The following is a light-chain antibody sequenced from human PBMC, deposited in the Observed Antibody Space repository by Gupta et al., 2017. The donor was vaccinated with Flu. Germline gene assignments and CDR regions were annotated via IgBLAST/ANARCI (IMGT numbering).Light chain of an antibody. CDR1: IETEV. CDR2: DDS. J-gene: IGLJ1*01. V-gene: IGLV3-21*02. Sequence: IETEVVHWYQQKTGQAPVVVVYDDSERPSGIPERFSGSHSGNKATLTTSSVEAGDEADYYCQVWDYRRDHPLSVFGTGTKVTVL. CDR3: QVWDYRRDHPLSV.